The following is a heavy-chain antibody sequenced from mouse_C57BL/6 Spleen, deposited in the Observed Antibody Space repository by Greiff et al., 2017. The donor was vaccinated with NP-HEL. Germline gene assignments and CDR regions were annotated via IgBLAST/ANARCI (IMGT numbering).Heavy chain of an antibody. CDR2: IYPGDGDT. Sequence: QVQLQQSGAELVKPGASVKISCKASGYAFSSYWMYWVKQRPGKGLEWIGQIYPGDGDTNYNGKFKGKATLTADKSSSTAYMQLSSLTSEDSAVYFCARKAYYYGSSYFDVWGTGTTVTVSS. D-gene: IGHD1-1*01. CDR1: GYAFSSYW. J-gene: IGHJ1*03. V-gene: IGHV1-80*01. CDR3: ARKAYYYGSSYFDV.